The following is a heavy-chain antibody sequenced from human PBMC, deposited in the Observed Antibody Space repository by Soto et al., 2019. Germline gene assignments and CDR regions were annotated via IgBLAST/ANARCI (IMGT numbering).Heavy chain of an antibody. V-gene: IGHV3-30-3*01. J-gene: IGHJ6*02. Sequence: GGSLRLSCAASGFTFSNYAMHWVRQAPGKGLEWVAFISHHGSNKYYADSVKGQSTVSRDSSKNTLYLQMNSLRAEDTAVYYCARDRTLTTIGGYYYGMDVWGQGTTVTVSS. D-gene: IGHD3-3*01. CDR3: ARDRTLTTIGGYYYGMDV. CDR2: ISHHGSNK. CDR1: GFTFSNYA.